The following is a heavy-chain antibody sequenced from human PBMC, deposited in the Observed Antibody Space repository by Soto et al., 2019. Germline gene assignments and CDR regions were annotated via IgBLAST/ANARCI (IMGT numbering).Heavy chain of an antibody. J-gene: IGHJ3*02. Sequence: ASVKVSCKASGYTFPSYGISWVRQAPGQGLEWMGWISAYNGNTNYAQKLQGRVTMTTDTSTSTAYMELRSLRSDDTAVYYCASGEQWLVGDAFDIWGQGTMVTVSS. CDR2: ISAYNGNT. D-gene: IGHD6-19*01. CDR3: ASGEQWLVGDAFDI. CDR1: GYTFPSYG. V-gene: IGHV1-18*01.